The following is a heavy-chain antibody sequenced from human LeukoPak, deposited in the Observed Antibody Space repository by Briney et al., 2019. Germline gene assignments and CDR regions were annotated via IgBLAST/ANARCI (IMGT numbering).Heavy chain of an antibody. D-gene: IGHD3-22*01. J-gene: IGHJ4*02. CDR1: GLTFSIYSSSYS. CDR3: ARGYDSSGYYPGALDY. Sequence: GGSLRLSCAASGLTFSIYSSSYSMNWVRQAPGKGLEWVSSISVRSSNIYYADSVKGRFTISRDNAKNSLYLQMNSLRAEDTAVYFCARGYDSSGYYPGALDYWGQGTLVTVSS. V-gene: IGHV3-21*01. CDR2: ISVRSSNI.